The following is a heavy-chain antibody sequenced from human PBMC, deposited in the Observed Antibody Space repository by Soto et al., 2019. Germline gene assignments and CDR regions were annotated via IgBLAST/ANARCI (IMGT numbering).Heavy chain of an antibody. CDR3: ARDLDDSSGYYYFDY. CDR1: EYTFTDNY. CDR2: LNPNTGAT. J-gene: IGHJ4*02. D-gene: IGHD3-22*01. Sequence: ASVKVSCKTSEYTFTDNYIYWLRQAPGQGLEWMGWLNPNTGATDFAQKFQGRVTMTRDTSISTAYMELSRLRSDDTAVYYCARDLDDSSGYYYFDYWGQGTLVTVSS. V-gene: IGHV1-2*02.